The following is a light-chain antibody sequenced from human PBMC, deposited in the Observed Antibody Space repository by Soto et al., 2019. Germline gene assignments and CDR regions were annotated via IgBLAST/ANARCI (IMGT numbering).Light chain of an antibody. CDR1: SSNIGSNY. CDR3: AAWDDSLSGHVV. V-gene: IGLV1-47*01. CDR2: RNN. Sequence: QLVLTQPPSASGTPGQRVTISCSGSSSNIGSNYVYWYQQLPGTAPKLLIYRNNQRPSGVPGRFSGSKSGTSVSLAISGLRSEDEADYYCAAWDDSLSGHVVFGGGTKLTVL. J-gene: IGLJ2*01.